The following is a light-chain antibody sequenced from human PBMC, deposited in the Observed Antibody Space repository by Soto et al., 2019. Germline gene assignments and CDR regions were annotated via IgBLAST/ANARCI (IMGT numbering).Light chain of an antibody. CDR1: ISNIGSDH. CDR2: RNN. V-gene: IGLV1-47*01. J-gene: IGLJ1*01. CDR3: AAWDDSLSGYV. Sequence: QSVLTQPPSASGTPGQRVTISCSGSISNIGSDHVYWYQQFPGTAPKLLIYRNNRRPSGVPDRFSGSKSGTSASLAISGLRSEDEADYYCAAWDDSLSGYVFGTGTKVTVL.